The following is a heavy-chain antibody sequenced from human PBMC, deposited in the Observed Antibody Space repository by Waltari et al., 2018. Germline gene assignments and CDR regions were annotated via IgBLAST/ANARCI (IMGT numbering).Heavy chain of an antibody. CDR3: ARVTSIAAQGAFDI. D-gene: IGHD6-6*01. CDR2: IYTSGST. J-gene: IGHJ3*02. V-gene: IGHV4-4*07. Sequence: QVQLQESGPGLVKPSETLSLTCTVSGGSISSYYWSWIRQPAGKGLEWIGRIYTSGSTNYNPSLKGRVTISVDTSKNQFSLKLSSGTAADTAVYYCARVTSIAAQGAFDIWGQGTMVTVSS. CDR1: GGSISSYY.